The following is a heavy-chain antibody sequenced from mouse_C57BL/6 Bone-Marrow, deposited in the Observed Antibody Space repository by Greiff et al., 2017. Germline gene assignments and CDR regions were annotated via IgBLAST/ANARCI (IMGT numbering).Heavy chain of an antibody. V-gene: IGHV1-36*01. D-gene: IGHD2-1*01. CDR1: GFTFTDYY. Sequence: VQLQQSGPVLVKPGPSVKISCKASGFTFTDYYMHWVKQSHGKSLEWIGLVYPYNGGTSYNQKFKGKATLTVDTSSITAYMELNSLTSEDSAVYCCARWHYVNHGGFAYWGQGTLVTVSA. CDR2: VYPYNGGT. CDR3: ARWHYVNHGGFAY. J-gene: IGHJ3*01.